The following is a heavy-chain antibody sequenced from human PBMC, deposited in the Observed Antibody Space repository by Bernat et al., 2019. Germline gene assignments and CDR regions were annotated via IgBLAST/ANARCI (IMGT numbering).Heavy chain of an antibody. CDR1: GGTFSSYT. V-gene: IGHV1-69*08. D-gene: IGHD2-15*01. CDR3: AREGGYCSGGSCYSADY. Sequence: QVQLVQSGAEVKKPGSSVKVSCKASGGTFSSYTISWVRQAPGQGLEWMGRIIPILGIANYAQKFQGRVTITADKSTSTAYMELSSLRSEDTAVYYCAREGGYCSGGSCYSADYWGQGTLVTVSS. CDR2: IIPILGIA. J-gene: IGHJ4*02.